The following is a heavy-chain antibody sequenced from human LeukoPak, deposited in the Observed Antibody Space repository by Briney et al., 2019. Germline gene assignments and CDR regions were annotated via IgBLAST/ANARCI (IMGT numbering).Heavy chain of an antibody. V-gene: IGHV3-23*01. CDR1: GFTFSRYA. J-gene: IGHJ5*02. CDR3: AKDHLIDIAAARGRVGAAWFDP. D-gene: IGHD6-13*01. CDR2: ISGSGGST. Sequence: GGSLRLSCAASGFTFSRYAMSWVRQAPGKGLEWVSAISGSGGSTYYADSVKGRFTISRDNSKNTLYLQMNSLRAEDTAVYYCAKDHLIDIAAARGRVGAAWFDPWGQGTLVTVSS.